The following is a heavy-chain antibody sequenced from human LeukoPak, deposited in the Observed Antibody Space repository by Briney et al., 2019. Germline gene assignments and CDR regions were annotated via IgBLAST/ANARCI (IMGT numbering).Heavy chain of an antibody. CDR3: ARGTPSTAYCGGDCYSLHNWFDP. CDR2: IYYSGST. V-gene: IGHV4-59*01. Sequence: SETLSLTCTVSGGSISSYYWSWIRQPPGKGLEWIGYIYYSGSTNYNPSLKSRVTISVDTSKNQFSLKLSSVTAADTAVYYCARGTPSTAYCGGDCYSLHNWFDPWGQGTLVTVSS. J-gene: IGHJ5*02. CDR1: GGSISSYY. D-gene: IGHD2-21*01.